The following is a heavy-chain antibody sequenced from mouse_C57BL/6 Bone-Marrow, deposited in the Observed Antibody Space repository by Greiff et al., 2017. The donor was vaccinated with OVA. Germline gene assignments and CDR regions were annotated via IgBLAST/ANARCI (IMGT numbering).Heavy chain of an antibody. J-gene: IGHJ1*03. CDR3: ARCHYYYGSSYWYFDV. CDR2: IDPSDSYT. V-gene: IGHV1-59*01. CDR1: GYTFTSYW. Sequence: QVQLQQPGAELVRPGTSVKLSCKASGYTFTSYWMHWVKQRPGQGLEWIGVIDPSDSYTNYNQKFKGKATLTVDQSSSTAYMQFSSLTSEDSAVYYCARCHYYYGSSYWYFDVWGTGTTVTVSS. D-gene: IGHD1-1*01.